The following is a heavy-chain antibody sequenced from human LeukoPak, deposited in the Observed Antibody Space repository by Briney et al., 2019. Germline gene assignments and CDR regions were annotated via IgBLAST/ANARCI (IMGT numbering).Heavy chain of an antibody. Sequence: SQTLSLTCTVSGGSITSGGHYWSWIRQPAGKGLEWIGRIYSTGSTNYSPSLKSRVTMSVDKSKNQFSLNLSSVTAADTAVYYCARGIADPYSFDSWSQGTLVTVSS. J-gene: IGHJ4*02. CDR2: IYSTGST. D-gene: IGHD6-13*01. V-gene: IGHV4-61*02. CDR3: ARGIADPYSFDS. CDR1: GGSITSGGHY.